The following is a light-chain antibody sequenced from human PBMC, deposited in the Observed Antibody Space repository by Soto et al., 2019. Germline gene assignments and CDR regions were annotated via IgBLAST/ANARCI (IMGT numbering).Light chain of an antibody. CDR2: DAS. CDR3: QQYNSYASWT. V-gene: IGKV1-5*01. Sequence: DIQMTQSPSTLSASVGDRVPITCRASQGISSRLAWYQQKPGKAPKLLIYDASSLESGVPSRFSGSGSGTEFTLTISSLQPDDFATYYCQQYNSYASWTFGQGTKVEIK. J-gene: IGKJ1*01. CDR1: QGISSR.